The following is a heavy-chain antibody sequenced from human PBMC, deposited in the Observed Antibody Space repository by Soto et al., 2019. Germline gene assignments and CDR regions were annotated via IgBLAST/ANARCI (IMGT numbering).Heavy chain of an antibody. V-gene: IGHV3-23*01. Sequence: QPGGSLRLSCAVSGFSFGTYTVNWVRQAPGMGLEWVSGLSDSVGTTHYAYSVKGRFTISRDKSKNTLYLQMNNLRAEDTAVYYCAKHLIGGRLQSPFDYWGQGTLVTVSS. CDR1: GFSFGTYT. CDR3: AKHLIGGRLQSPFDY. CDR2: LSDSVGTT. J-gene: IGHJ4*02. D-gene: IGHD3-22*01.